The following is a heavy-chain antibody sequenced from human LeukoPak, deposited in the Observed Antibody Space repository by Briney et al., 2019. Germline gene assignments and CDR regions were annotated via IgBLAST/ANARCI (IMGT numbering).Heavy chain of an antibody. Sequence: SETLSLTCTVSGGSISSSSYYWGWIRQPPGKGLEWIGSIYYSGSTYYNPSLKSRVTISVDTSKNQFSLKLSSVTAADTAVYYCARVPALGDYGGKPKPLGGFDYWGQGTLVTVSS. CDR2: IYYSGST. CDR3: ARVPALGDYGGKPKPLGGFDY. D-gene: IGHD4-23*01. J-gene: IGHJ4*02. CDR1: GGSISSSSYY. V-gene: IGHV4-39*01.